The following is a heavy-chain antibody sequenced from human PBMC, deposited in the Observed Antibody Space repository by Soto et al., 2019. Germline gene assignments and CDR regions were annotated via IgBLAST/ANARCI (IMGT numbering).Heavy chain of an antibody. D-gene: IGHD1-26*01. CDR2: IGPESGAT. CDR3: GRGRSGQIVVFY. V-gene: IGHV1-2*02. CDR1: GYTFTGHY. J-gene: IGHJ4*02. Sequence: WASVKVSCKASGYTFTGHYIHWVRQAPEQGPEWMGEIGPESGATRYAQRFQGRVTMTRDMSITTVYMELNNLSPGDTAVYYCGRGRSGQIVVFYWGQGTPVTVS.